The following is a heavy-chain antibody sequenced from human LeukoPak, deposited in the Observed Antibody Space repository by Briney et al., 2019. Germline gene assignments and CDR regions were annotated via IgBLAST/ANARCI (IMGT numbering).Heavy chain of an antibody. CDR1: GFTFSRNS. J-gene: IGHJ4*02. CDR3: AKDRRAGSYDY. Sequence: GGSLRLSCAASGFTFSRNSMTWVRQAPGKGLEWVSAISGSGGSTYYADSVKGRFTISRDNFKNTLYLQMNSLRAGDTAVYYCAKDRRAGSYDYWGQGTLVTVSS. V-gene: IGHV3-23*01. D-gene: IGHD3-10*01. CDR2: ISGSGGST.